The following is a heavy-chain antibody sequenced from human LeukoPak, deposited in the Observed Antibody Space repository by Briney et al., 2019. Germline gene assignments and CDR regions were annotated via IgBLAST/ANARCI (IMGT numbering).Heavy chain of an antibody. CDR1: GYSFTTYW. V-gene: IGHV5-51*01. D-gene: IGHD3-10*01. CDR3: ARLNYGSASYFDY. CDR2: IYPGDSER. J-gene: IGHJ4*02. Sequence: GESLKISCKCSGYSFTTYWIGWVRQMPGKGLVWMGIIYPGDSERRYSPSFQGQVTISADKSITTAYLQWSSLEASDTAIYYCARLNYGSASYFDYWGQGTLVTVSS.